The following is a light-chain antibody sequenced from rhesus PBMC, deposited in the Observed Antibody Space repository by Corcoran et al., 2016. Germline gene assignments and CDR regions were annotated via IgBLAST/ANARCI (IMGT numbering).Light chain of an antibody. CDR1: QTVTNS. CDR3: QKYDSFPFI. Sequence: QVILTQSPVSLSLSPGERATLSCRASQTVTNSLAWYQQNLGQPPKLLIYGASRRATGIPDRFRGSESGTEVTRTISSLEPEDFAGYYCQKYDSFPFIFGPGTKLDIK. V-gene: IGKV3-53*02. J-gene: IGKJ3*01. CDR2: GAS.